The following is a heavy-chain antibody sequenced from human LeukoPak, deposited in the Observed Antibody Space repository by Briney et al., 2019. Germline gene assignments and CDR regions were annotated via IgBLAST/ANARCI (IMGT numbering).Heavy chain of an antibody. CDR2: IYYSGST. Sequence: PSETLSFTCTVSGGSISSYYWSWIRQPPGKGLEWIGYIYYSGSTNYNPSLKSRVTISVDTSKNQFSLKLSSVTAADTAVYYCARVVRPGGFDYWGQGTLVTVSS. V-gene: IGHV4-59*12. CDR3: ARVVRPGGFDY. J-gene: IGHJ4*02. D-gene: IGHD3-10*01. CDR1: GGSISSYY.